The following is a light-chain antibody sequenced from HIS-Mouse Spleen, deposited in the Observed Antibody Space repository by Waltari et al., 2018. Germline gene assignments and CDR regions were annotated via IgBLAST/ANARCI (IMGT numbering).Light chain of an antibody. V-gene: IGLV2-11*01. CDR3: CSYAGSYTYWV. CDR1: SSDVGGCND. Sequence: QSALTQPRSVSGSPGQSFTSSCTGTSSDVGGCNDVSWYQQHPGKPPKLMSYDVSKRPSGVPDRFSGSKSGNTASLTISGLQAEDEADYYCCSYAGSYTYWVFGGGTKLTVL. J-gene: IGLJ3*02. CDR2: DVS.